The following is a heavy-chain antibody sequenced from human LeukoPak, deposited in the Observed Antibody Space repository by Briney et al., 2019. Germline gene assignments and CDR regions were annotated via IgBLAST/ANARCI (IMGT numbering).Heavy chain of an antibody. CDR2: ISAYNGNT. D-gene: IGHD3-10*01. CDR3: ARDCMVRGVYYYYGMDV. CDR1: GYTFTSYG. J-gene: IGHJ6*02. V-gene: IGHV1-18*01. Sequence: GASVKVSCKASGYTFTSYGISWVRQAPGQGLEWMGWISAYNGNTNYAQKLQGRVTMTTDTSTSTAYMELRSLRSDDTAVYYCARDCMVRGVYYYYGMDVWGQGTTVTVSS.